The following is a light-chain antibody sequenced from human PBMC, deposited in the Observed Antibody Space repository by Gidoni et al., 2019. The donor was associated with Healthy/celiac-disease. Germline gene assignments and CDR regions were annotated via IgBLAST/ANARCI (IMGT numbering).Light chain of an antibody. CDR3: QQSYSTPRT. V-gene: IGKV1-39*01. Sequence: SSLSASVGDRVTITCRASQSISSYLNWYQQKPGKAPKLLIYAASSLQSGVPSRFSGSGSGTDFTLTISSLQPEDFATYYCQQSYSTPRTFXQXTKVEIK. CDR1: QSISSY. CDR2: AAS. J-gene: IGKJ1*01.